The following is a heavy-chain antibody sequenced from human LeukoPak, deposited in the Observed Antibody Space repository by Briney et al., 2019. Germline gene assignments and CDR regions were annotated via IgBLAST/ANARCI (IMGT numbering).Heavy chain of an antibody. V-gene: IGHV4-39*01. D-gene: IGHD3-10*01. CDR3: ATSMVRGVGAAGLFDY. J-gene: IGHJ4*02. CDR1: GGSISSSSHY. CDR2: IYYSGST. Sequence: SETLSLTCTVSGGSISSSSHYWGWIRQPPGKGLEWIGSIYYSGSTYYNPSLKSRVTISVDTSKNQFSLKLSSVTAADTAVYYCATSMVRGVGAAGLFDYWGQGTLVTVSS.